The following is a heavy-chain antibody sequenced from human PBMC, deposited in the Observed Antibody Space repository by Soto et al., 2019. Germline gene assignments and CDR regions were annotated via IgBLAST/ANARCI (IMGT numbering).Heavy chain of an antibody. Sequence: ELQLVESGGGLVQPGGSLRLSCAASGFTFRSYEMNWVRQVPVKGLEWVAYISGTTTFYADSVKGRFTISRDNAKNALYQQMDSLRAGDTAVYYWARKWAGCLDLWGQGTLVTVSS. V-gene: IGHV3-48*03. CDR3: ARKWAGCLDL. CDR2: ISGTTT. CDR1: GFTFRSYE. D-gene: IGHD2-8*01. J-gene: IGHJ4*02.